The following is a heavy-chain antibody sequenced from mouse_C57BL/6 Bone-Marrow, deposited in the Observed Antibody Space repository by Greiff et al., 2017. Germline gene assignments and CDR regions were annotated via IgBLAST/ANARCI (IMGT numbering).Heavy chain of an antibody. CDR1: GYSITSGYY. CDR2: ISYDGSN. D-gene: IGHD1-1*01. Sequence: ESGPGLVKPSQSLSLTCSVTGYSITSGYYWNWIRQFPGNKLEWMGYISYDGSNNSNPSLKNRISITRDTSKNQFFLKLNSVTTEDTATYYCAREGTTVVAYYYAMDDWGQGTSVTVSS. V-gene: IGHV3-6*01. CDR3: AREGTTVVAYYYAMDD. J-gene: IGHJ4*01.